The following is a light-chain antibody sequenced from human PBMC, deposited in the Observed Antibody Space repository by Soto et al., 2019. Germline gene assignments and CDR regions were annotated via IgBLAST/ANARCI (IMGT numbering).Light chain of an antibody. V-gene: IGLV2-23*01. CDR1: SSDVGTYDL. Sequence: QSVLTQPASVSGSPGQSVTISCTGSSSDVGTYDLVSWYQQHPGKAPKILIYEGTKRPSGVSNRFSGSKSGNTASLTISGLQAEDEADYFCCSYAGFSTLVFGGGTKLPVL. J-gene: IGLJ3*02. CDR3: CSYAGFSTLV. CDR2: EGT.